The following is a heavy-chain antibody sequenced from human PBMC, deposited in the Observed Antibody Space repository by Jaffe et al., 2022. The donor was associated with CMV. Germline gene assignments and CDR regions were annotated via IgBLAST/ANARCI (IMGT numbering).Heavy chain of an antibody. CDR2: IKSKTDGGTT. J-gene: IGHJ6*02. Sequence: EVQLVESGGGLVKPGGSLRLSCAASGFTFSNAWMSWVRQAPGKGLEWVGRIKSKTDGGTTDYAAPVKGRFTISRDDSKNTLYLQMNSLKTEDTAVYYCTTDGGLGWEHYHPGYYYYYGMDVWGQGTTVTVSS. CDR1: GFTFSNAW. CDR3: TTDGGLGWEHYHPGYYYYYGMDV. V-gene: IGHV3-15*01. D-gene: IGHD1-26*01.